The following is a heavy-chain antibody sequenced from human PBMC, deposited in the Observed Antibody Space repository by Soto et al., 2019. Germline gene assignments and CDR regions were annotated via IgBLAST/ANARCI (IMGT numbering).Heavy chain of an antibody. V-gene: IGHV5-51*01. Sequence: PGESLKISCKGSGYSFTNYWIGWVRQMPGKGLEWMGIIYPGDSDTRYSPSFQGQVTISADKSISTAYLQWSSLKASDTAMYYCARTVVPPIDYYYYGMDVWGQGTTVTVSS. CDR2: IYPGDSDT. J-gene: IGHJ6*02. CDR3: ARTVVPPIDYYYYGMDV. D-gene: IGHD2-15*01. CDR1: GYSFTNYW.